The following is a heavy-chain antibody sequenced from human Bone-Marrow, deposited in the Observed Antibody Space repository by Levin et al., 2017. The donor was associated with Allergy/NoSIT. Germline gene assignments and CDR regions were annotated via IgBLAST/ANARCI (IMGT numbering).Heavy chain of an antibody. Sequence: GGSLRLSCAPSGFTFTDHHMSWVRQAPGKGLEWISYISNIGRTIFYADSVKGRFTISRDNAKKSLYLQMNSLRADDTAVYYCARAKDYGGNFPGYWGQGTLVTVSS. CDR2: ISNIGRTI. D-gene: IGHD4-23*01. V-gene: IGHV3-11*01. J-gene: IGHJ4*02. CDR1: GFTFTDHH. CDR3: ARAKDYGGNFPGY.